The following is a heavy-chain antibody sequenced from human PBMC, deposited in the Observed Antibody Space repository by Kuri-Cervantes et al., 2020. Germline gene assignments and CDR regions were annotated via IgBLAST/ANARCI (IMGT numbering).Heavy chain of an antibody. CDR1: GFTFSSYS. V-gene: IGHV3-21*01. J-gene: IGHJ6*02. CDR2: ISSSSSYI. D-gene: IGHD5-24*01. CDR3: ARDREMATILDYYYYGMDV. Sequence: GESLKISCAASGFTFSSYSMNWVRQAPGKGLEWVSSISSSSSYIYYADSVKGRFTISRDNAKNSLYLQMNSLRAEDTAVYYCARDREMATILDYYYYGMDVWGQGTTVTVSS.